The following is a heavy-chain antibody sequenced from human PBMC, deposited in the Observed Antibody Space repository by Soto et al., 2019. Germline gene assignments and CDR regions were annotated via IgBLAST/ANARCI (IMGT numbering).Heavy chain of an antibody. D-gene: IGHD5-18*01. V-gene: IGHV3-74*01. CDR1: GFTFIRYW. J-gene: IGHJ4*02. CDR3: ARGGANTAMAHDY. Sequence: LRLSCAASGFTFIRYWMHWVRQSPGKGLVWVSRISYDESTTDYADSVKGRFTISRDSAKNTLYLQMNSLRAEDTAVYFCARGGANTAMAHDYWGQGTLVTVSS. CDR2: ISYDESTT.